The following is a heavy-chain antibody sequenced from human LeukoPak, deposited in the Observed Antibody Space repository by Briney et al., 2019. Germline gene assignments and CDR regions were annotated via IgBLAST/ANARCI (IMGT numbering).Heavy chain of an antibody. CDR2: IYSTGST. CDR3: ARQIASAGTAGFDF. J-gene: IGHJ4*02. D-gene: IGHD6-13*01. CDR1: GSISGYY. V-gene: IGHV4-4*07. Sequence: SETLSLTCTVSGSISGYYWSWIRQPPGKGLEWIGRIYSTGSTNYNPSLKSRVTMSVDTSKNQFSLRLRSVTAADTAVYYCARQIASAGTAGFDFWGQGALVTVSS.